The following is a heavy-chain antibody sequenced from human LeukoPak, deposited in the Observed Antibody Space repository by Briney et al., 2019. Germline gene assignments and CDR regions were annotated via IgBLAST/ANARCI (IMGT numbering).Heavy chain of an antibody. D-gene: IGHD3-9*01. CDR3: ARGYFSHGFGS. V-gene: IGHV6-1*01. Sequence: SQTLSLTCALSGDCVSSNSTAWNWIKQSPSRGLEWLGRTHYRSWWSNDYAVSVKSRLSINPDTSKNQFSLHLNSVTPEDAAVSSCARGYFSHGFGSWGQGTLVTVSS. CDR1: GDCVSSNSTA. CDR2: THYRSWWSN. J-gene: IGHJ4*02.